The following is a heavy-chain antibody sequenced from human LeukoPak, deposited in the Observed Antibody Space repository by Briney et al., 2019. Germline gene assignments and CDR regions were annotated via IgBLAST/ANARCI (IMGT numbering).Heavy chain of an antibody. V-gene: IGHV3-23*01. Sequence: GGSLRLSCAASGFTFSSYSISWRRQTPQKGLEWVSGISVTGDMTYYTDSVKGRFTISRDNSRTTLYLQLSSLRADDTAVYFCATSHITRYPLQYYFDLWGQGAQVIVSS. J-gene: IGHJ4*02. D-gene: IGHD2-21*01. CDR3: ATSHITRYPLQYYFDL. CDR2: ISVTGDMT. CDR1: GFTFSSYS.